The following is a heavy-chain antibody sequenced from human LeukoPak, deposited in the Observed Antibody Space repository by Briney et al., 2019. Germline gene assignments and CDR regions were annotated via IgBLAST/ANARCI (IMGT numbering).Heavy chain of an antibody. Sequence: GGSLRLSCAASGFTFSNAWMSWVRQAPGKGLEWVGRIKSKTDGGTTDYAAPVKGRFTISRDHSKNTLYLQMNSLKTEDTAVYYCNAPIWSGHYYYYYGMDVWGQGTTVTVSS. CDR2: IKSKTDGGTT. CDR3: NAPIWSGHYYYYYGMDV. J-gene: IGHJ6*02. V-gene: IGHV3-15*01. CDR1: GFTFSNAW. D-gene: IGHD3-3*01.